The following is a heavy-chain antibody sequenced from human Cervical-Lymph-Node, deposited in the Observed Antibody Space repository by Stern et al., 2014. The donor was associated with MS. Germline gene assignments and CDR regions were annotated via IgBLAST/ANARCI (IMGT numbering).Heavy chain of an antibody. CDR3: ARAEYYDSSGYYSS. CDR2: IIPILGIA. CDR1: GGTFSSYT. D-gene: IGHD3-22*01. Sequence: QVQLVQSGAEVKKPGASGKVSCKASGGTFSSYTISWVRQAPGQGLEWMGRIIPILGIATYAQKFQARGTITTDNSTSTADMQLSSLRSEDTAVYYCARAEYYDSSGYYSSWGQGTLVTVSS. J-gene: IGHJ4*02. V-gene: IGHV1-69*09.